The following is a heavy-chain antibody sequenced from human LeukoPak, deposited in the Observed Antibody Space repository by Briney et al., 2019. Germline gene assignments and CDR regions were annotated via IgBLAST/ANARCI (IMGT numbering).Heavy chain of an antibody. CDR2: IYYSGSI. D-gene: IGHD2-8*02. V-gene: IGHV4-61*01. CDR1: GGSISSSSYY. CDR3: ARDLHTGPGWYFDL. Sequence: PSETLSLTCTVSGGSISSSSYYWGWIRQPPGKGLEWIGYIYYSGSINYNPSLKSRVTISVDTSKNQFSLKLSSVTAADTAVYYCARDLHTGPGWYFDLWGRGTLVTVSS. J-gene: IGHJ2*01.